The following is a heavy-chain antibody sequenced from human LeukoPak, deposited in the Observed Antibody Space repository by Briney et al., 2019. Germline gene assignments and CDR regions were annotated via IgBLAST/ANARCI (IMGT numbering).Heavy chain of an antibody. D-gene: IGHD3-3*01. CDR2: IYNSENT. J-gene: IGHJ5*02. CDR1: GGSVSSYY. CDR3: ARDQYTTIFGVVQNNWFDP. Sequence: PSETLSLTCTVSGGSVSSYYWSWIRQPPGKGLEWIGYIYNSENTKYNSSLESRVTISVDTSKNQFSLKLSSVTAADTAVYYCARDQYTTIFGVVQNNWFDPWGQGTLVTVSS. V-gene: IGHV4-59*02.